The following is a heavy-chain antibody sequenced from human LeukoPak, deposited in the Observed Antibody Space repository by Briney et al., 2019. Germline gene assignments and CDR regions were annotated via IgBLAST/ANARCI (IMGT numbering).Heavy chain of an antibody. CDR3: ARGFEYNYRYTFGY. CDR2: IFSGST. D-gene: IGHD5-18*01. CDR1: GGSISSYY. J-gene: IGHJ4*02. Sequence: SETLSLTCTVSGGSISSYYWSWIRQPPGKGLEWIGYIFSGSTDYNPSLKSRVTISVDTSKHQFSLQLSSVTAADTAVYYCARGFEYNYRYTFGYWGQGTLVTVSS. V-gene: IGHV4-59*01.